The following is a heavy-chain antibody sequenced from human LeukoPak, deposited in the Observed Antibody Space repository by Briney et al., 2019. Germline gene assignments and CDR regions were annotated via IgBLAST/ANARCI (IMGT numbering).Heavy chain of an antibody. V-gene: IGHV3-53*01. CDR3: ASLSTMHSFDY. D-gene: IGHD2-2*01. CDR2: IYSGGST. Sequence: GGSLRLSCAASGFTFSRYAMSWVRQAPGKGLEWVSVIYSGGSTYDADSVKGRFTISRDNSKNTLYLQMNTLRAEDTAVYYCASLSTMHSFDYWGQGTLVTVSS. CDR1: GFTFSRYA. J-gene: IGHJ4*02.